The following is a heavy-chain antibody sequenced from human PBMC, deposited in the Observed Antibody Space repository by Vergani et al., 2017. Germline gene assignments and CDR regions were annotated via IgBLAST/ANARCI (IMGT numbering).Heavy chain of an antibody. J-gene: IGHJ2*01. CDR3: ARYCSGGSCPKPNWYFDL. D-gene: IGHD2-15*01. Sequence: QVQLQESGPGLVKPSQTLSLTCTVSGGSISSGSYYWSWIRQPAGKGLEWIGRIYTSGSTNYNPSLKSRVTISVDTSKNQFSLKLSSVTAADTAVYYCARYCSGGSCPKPNWYFDLWGRCTLVTVSS. CDR2: IYTSGST. CDR1: GGSISSGSYY. V-gene: IGHV4-61*02.